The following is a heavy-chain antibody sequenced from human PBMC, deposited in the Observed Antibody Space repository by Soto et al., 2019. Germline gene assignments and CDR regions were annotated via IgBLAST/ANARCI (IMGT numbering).Heavy chain of an antibody. J-gene: IGHJ6*02. CDR2: ILPIFGTA. V-gene: IGHV1-69*13. Sequence: SVKISCKASGGTFTSYAITLVRQAPGQGLEWMGGILPIFGTANYAQKFQGRVTITADESTSTAYMGPSSLRAEDSAVDYCAEDDSQVISGAYYYGMDVWGQGTTVTGSS. CDR3: AEDDSQVISGAYYYGMDV. D-gene: IGHD2-21*01. CDR1: GGTFTSYA.